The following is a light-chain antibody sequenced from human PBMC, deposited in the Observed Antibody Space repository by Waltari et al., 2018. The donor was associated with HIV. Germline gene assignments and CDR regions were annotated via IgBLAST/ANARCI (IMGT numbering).Light chain of an antibody. Sequence: QSVLTQPPSASGTPGQRVTISCSGSSSNIGRNAVNWYQHLPGTAPKLLIYGNDERPSGFPDRFSGSKSGTSASLAISGLQSEDEGDYYCATWDFSLNGRVVFGGGTKLTVL. CDR1: SSNIGRNA. V-gene: IGLV1-44*01. CDR2: GND. J-gene: IGLJ2*01. CDR3: ATWDFSLNGRVV.